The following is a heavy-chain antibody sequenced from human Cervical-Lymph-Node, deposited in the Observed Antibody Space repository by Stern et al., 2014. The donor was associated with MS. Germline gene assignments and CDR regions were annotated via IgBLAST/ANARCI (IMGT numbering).Heavy chain of an antibody. CDR2: INEDESST. V-gene: IGHV3-74*02. CDR3: ARGYDWNMYDY. J-gene: IGHJ4*02. Sequence: EVQLEESGGGLVQPGGSQRLSCAASGFTFSSYWMHWVRQAPGKGLVWVSRINEDESSTSYADSVKGRFTISRDNAKNTLYLQMNSLRAEDTAVYYCARGYDWNMYDYWGQGTLVTVSS. D-gene: IGHD1/OR15-1a*01. CDR1: GFTFSSYW.